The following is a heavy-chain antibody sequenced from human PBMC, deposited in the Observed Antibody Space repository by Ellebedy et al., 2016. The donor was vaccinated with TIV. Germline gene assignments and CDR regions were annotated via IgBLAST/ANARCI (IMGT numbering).Heavy chain of an antibody. J-gene: IGHJ4*02. CDR2: INPSGGST. D-gene: IGHD1-26*01. Sequence: ASVKVSCXASGYTFTSYYMHWVRQAPGQGLEWMGIINPSGGSTSYAQKFQGRVTMTRDTSTSTVYMELSSLRSEDTAVYYCARGRVGATTSGNHFDYWGQGTLVTVSS. CDR3: ARGRVGATTSGNHFDY. V-gene: IGHV1-46*01. CDR1: GYTFTSYY.